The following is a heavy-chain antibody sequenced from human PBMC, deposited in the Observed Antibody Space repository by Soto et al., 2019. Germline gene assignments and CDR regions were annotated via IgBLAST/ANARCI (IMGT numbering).Heavy chain of an antibody. CDR3: ARGIKGVESYYYYGMDV. J-gene: IGHJ6*02. Sequence: PGGSLRLSCAASGFTFSSYGMHWVRQAPGKGLEWVAVIWYDGSNKYYADSVKGRFTISRDNSKNTLYLQMNSLRAEDTAVYYCARGIKGVESYYYYGMDVWGQGTTVTVSS. V-gene: IGHV3-33*01. CDR2: IWYDGSNK. D-gene: IGHD1-20*01. CDR1: GFTFSSYG.